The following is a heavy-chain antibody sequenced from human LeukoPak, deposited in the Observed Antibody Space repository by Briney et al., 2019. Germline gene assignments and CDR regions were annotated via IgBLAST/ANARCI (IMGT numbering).Heavy chain of an antibody. CDR1: GGSISSYY. CDR3: ARVRRYCSGGSCYSAGRHAFDI. J-gene: IGHJ3*02. D-gene: IGHD2-15*01. Sequence: SETLSLTCTVSGGSISSYYWSWIRQPPGKGLEWIGYIYYSGSTNYNPSLKSRVTISVDTSKNQFSLKLSSVTAADTAVYYCARVRRYCSGGSCYSAGRHAFDIWGQGTMVTVSS. CDR2: IYYSGST. V-gene: IGHV4-59*12.